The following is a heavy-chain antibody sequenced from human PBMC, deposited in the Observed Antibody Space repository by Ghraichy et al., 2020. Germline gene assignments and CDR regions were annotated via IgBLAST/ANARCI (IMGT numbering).Heavy chain of an antibody. V-gene: IGHV4-61*01. Sequence: SETLSLTCTVSGGSVSSDNYYWSWIRQSPGKGLEWIGYISYSGSTNYNPSLKSRVTILVDTSKNQFSLKLNSVTAADTAVYYCARGAPGGFAYRGQGTLVTVSS. CDR3: ARGAPGGFAY. D-gene: IGHD3-16*01. CDR1: GGSVSSDNYY. CDR2: ISYSGST. J-gene: IGHJ4*02.